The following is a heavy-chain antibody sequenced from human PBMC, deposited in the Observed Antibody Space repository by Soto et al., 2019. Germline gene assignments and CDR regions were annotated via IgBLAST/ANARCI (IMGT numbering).Heavy chain of an antibody. CDR1: GFTFSSYA. CDR2: ISYDGSNK. J-gene: IGHJ3*02. CDR3: VRSQQPYAFDI. D-gene: IGHD6-13*01. V-gene: IGHV3-30-3*01. Sequence: GGSLRLSCAASGFTFSSYAMHWVRQAPGKGLEWVAVISYDGSNKYYADSVKGRFTISRDNSKNTLYLQMNSLRAEDTAVYYCVRSQQPYAFDIWGQGTMVTVSS.